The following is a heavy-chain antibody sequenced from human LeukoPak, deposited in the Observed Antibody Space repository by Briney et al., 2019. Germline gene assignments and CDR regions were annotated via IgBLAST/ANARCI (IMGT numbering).Heavy chain of an antibody. Sequence: GGSLRLSRAASGFTFSNYYISWIRQAPGKGRGWVSYISSSGSTIYYTDSVKGRFTISRDNAKNSLYLQMNSLRAEDTAVYYCARSQCSGGSCYSVYFDYWGQGTLVTVSS. CDR1: GFTFSNYY. V-gene: IGHV3-11*01. J-gene: IGHJ4*02. D-gene: IGHD2-15*01. CDR3: ARSQCSGGSCYSVYFDY. CDR2: ISSSGSTI.